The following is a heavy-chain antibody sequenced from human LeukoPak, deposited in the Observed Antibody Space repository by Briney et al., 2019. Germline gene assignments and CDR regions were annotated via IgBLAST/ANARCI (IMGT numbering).Heavy chain of an antibody. CDR3: ARLFDDAFDI. Sequence: TPSETLSLTCAVSGGSISSSNWWSWVRQPPGKGMEWIGEIYHSGSTNYNPSLKSRVTISVDNSKNQFSLKLSSVTAADTAVYYCARLFDDAFDIWGQGTMVTVSS. J-gene: IGHJ3*02. D-gene: IGHD2-21*01. CDR1: GGSISSSNW. V-gene: IGHV4-4*02. CDR2: IYHSGST.